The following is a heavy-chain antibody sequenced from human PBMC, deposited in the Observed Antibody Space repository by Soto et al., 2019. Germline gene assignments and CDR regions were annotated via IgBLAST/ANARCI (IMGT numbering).Heavy chain of an antibody. CDR2: ISSSSSYI. CDR3: ARDQRTDSSGYSLDY. Sequence: AGGSLRLSCAASGFTFSSYSMNWVRQAPGKGLEWVSSISSSSSYIYYADSVKGRFTISRDNAKNSLYLQMNSLRAEDTAVYYCARDQRTDSSGYSLDYWGQGTLVTVSS. CDR1: GFTFSSYS. V-gene: IGHV3-21*01. J-gene: IGHJ4*02. D-gene: IGHD3-22*01.